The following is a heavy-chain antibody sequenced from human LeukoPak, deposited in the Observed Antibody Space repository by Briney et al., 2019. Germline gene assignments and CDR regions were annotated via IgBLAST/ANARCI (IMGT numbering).Heavy chain of an antibody. CDR3: ARDSHYDFWSGYYTDAFDI. V-gene: IGHV1-2*02. Sequence: ASVKVSCKASGYTFTRYYMHWVRQAPGQGLEWMGWINPNSGGTNYAQKFQGRVTMTRDTYISTAYMELSRLRSDDTAVYYCARDSHYDFWSGYYTDAFDIWGQGTMVTVSS. CDR2: INPNSGGT. D-gene: IGHD3-3*01. CDR1: GYTFTRYY. J-gene: IGHJ3*02.